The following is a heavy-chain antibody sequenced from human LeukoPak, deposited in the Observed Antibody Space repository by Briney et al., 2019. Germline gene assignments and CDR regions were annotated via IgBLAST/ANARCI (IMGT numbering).Heavy chain of an antibody. CDR2: VYSSGST. J-gene: IGHJ4*02. Sequence: SETLSLTCTASGGSISSFYWSWIRQPPGKGLEWIGYVYSSGSTNYNPSLKSRLTVSVDTSKNQFSLQLSSVTAADTAVYYCARHGDYYCRSTTCFDYWGQGTLVTVSS. CDR3: ARHGDYYCRSTTCFDY. CDR1: GGSISSFY. D-gene: IGHD2-2*01. V-gene: IGHV4-59*08.